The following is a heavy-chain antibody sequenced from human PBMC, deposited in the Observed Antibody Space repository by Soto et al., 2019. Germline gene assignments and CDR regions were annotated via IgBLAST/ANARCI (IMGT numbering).Heavy chain of an antibody. V-gene: IGHV3-7*01. J-gene: IGHJ4*02. CDR3: VKDNRGSY. CDR2: INQDGSER. D-gene: IGHD3-10*01. CDR1: GFTFSTCW. Sequence: GGSLRLSCAASGFTFSTCWMMWVRQVPGKGLEWVANINQDGSERYYVDSVKGRFTISRDNAKNSLYLQMNSLRAEDTAVYYCVKDNRGSYWGQGTLVTVSS.